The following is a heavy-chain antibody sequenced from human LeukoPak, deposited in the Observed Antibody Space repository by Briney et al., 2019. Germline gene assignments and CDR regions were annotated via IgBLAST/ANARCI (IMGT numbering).Heavy chain of an antibody. CDR1: GGSISSSSYY. J-gene: IGHJ5*02. CDR3: ARQGGAVAGSIPNWFDP. Sequence: PSETLSLTCTVSGGSISSSSYYWGWIRQPPGKGLEWIGSIYYSGSTYYNPSLESRVTISVDTSKNQFSLKLSSVTAADTAVYYCARQGGAVAGSIPNWFDPWGQGTLVTVSS. D-gene: IGHD6-19*01. CDR2: IYYSGST. V-gene: IGHV4-39*01.